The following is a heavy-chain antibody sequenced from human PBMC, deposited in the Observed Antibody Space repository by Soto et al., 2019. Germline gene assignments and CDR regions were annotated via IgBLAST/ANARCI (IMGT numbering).Heavy chain of an antibody. CDR1: GDSINNSHW. V-gene: IGHV4-4*02. D-gene: IGHD6-13*01. J-gene: IGHJ5*02. CDR3: AREVNSSPARGPNWFDP. CDR2: TYHSGTT. Sequence: QVQLQESVPGLVQPSGTLSLTCAVSGDSINNSHWWSWVRQTPGKGLEWIGETYHSGTTNYNPSLKTRVTISIEKSKNQFSLKMNSVTAADTAVYYCAREVNSSPARGPNWFDPWGQGTLVTVSS.